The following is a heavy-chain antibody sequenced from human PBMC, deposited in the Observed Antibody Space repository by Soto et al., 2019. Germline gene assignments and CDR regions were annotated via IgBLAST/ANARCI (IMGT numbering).Heavy chain of an antibody. V-gene: IGHV3-33*01. Sequence: HPGGSLRLSCAASGFTFSSYGMHWVRQAPGKGLEWVAVIWYDGSNKYYADSVKGRFTISRDNSKNTLYPQMNSLRAEDTAVYYCARDRKGIAAAGVYYYGMDVWGQGTTVTVSS. D-gene: IGHD6-13*01. CDR3: ARDRKGIAAAGVYYYGMDV. CDR2: IWYDGSNK. CDR1: GFTFSSYG. J-gene: IGHJ6*02.